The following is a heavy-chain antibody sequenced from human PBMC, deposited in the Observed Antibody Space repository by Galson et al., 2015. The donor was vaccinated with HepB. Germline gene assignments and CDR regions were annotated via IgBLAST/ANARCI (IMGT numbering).Heavy chain of an antibody. CDR2: IRYDGSNK. V-gene: IGHV3-30*02. CDR3: AKDYSGSYWGYYYYYGMDV. J-gene: IGHJ6*02. CDR1: GFTFSSYG. Sequence: SLRLSCAASGFTFSSYGMHWVRQAPGKGLEWVAFIRYDGSNKYYADSVKGRFTISRDNSKNTLYLQMNSLRAEDTAVYYCAKDYSGSYWGYYYYYGMDVWGQGTTVTVSS. D-gene: IGHD1-26*01.